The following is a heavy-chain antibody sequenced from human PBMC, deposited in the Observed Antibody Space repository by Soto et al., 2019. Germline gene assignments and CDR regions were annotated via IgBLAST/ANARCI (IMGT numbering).Heavy chain of an antibody. CDR1: GDSVSSNSAA. Sequence: LSLTCAISGDSVSSNSAAWNWIRQSPSRGLEWLGRTYYRSKWYNDYAVSVKSRITINPDTSKNQFSLQLNSVTPEDTAVYYCARELHYYDSSGYYSPDAFDIWGQGTMVTVSS. D-gene: IGHD3-22*01. J-gene: IGHJ3*02. CDR2: TYYRSKWYN. V-gene: IGHV6-1*01. CDR3: ARELHYYDSSGYYSPDAFDI.